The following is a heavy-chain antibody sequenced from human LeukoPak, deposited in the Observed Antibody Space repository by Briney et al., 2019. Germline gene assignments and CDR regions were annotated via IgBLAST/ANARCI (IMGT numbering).Heavy chain of an antibody. CDR2: ISSSSSYI. V-gene: IGHV3-21*04. D-gene: IGHD5-24*01. CDR3: ARESHDSGPVEMATIDYFDY. Sequence: PGGSLRLSCAASGFTFSSYSMNWVRQAPGKGLERVSSISSSSSYIYYADSVKGRFTISRDNAKNSLYLQMNSLRAEDTAVYYCARESHDSGPVEMATIDYFDYWGQGTLVTVSS. CDR1: GFTFSSYS. J-gene: IGHJ4*02.